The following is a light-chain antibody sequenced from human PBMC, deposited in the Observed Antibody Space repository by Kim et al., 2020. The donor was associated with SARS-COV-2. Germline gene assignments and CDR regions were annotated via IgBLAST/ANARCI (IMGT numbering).Light chain of an antibody. V-gene: IGLV3-19*01. CDR2: GKN. CDR1: RLRTYS. Sequence: VALGPTVRITFQEDRLRTYSTTWFQQTPGPAPIVVFYGKNNRPSGIPGRFSGSSSGNTASLTIAATPAGDEADYYCNSRDNDDNVLFGGGTQLTVL. CDR3: NSRDNDDNVL. J-gene: IGLJ2*01.